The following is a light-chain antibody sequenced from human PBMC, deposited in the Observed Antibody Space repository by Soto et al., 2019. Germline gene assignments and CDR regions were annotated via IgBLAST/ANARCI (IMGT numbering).Light chain of an antibody. Sequence: EIVMTHSLATLSVSPWERATLSCRASQSVSSNLAWYQQKPGQAPRLLIYGASTRATGIPARFSGSGSGTDFTLTIDRLEPEDFAVYYCQQSLNPKTFGQGTKVDIK. CDR2: GAS. CDR3: QQSLNPKT. J-gene: IGKJ1*01. V-gene: IGKV3-15*01. CDR1: QSVSSN.